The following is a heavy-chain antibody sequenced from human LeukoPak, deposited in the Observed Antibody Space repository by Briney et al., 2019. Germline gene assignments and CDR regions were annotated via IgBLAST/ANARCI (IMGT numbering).Heavy chain of an antibody. Sequence: SETLSLTCTVSGGSINAYYWSWIRQPPGKGLEWIGYIYNSGSINYNPSLESRVTISEDTSKNQFSLKMSSVTAADTAVYYCVRESYYYGMDVWGQGTTVTVSS. CDR2: IYNSGSI. CDR1: GGSINAYY. CDR3: VRESYYYGMDV. V-gene: IGHV4-59*01. J-gene: IGHJ6*02.